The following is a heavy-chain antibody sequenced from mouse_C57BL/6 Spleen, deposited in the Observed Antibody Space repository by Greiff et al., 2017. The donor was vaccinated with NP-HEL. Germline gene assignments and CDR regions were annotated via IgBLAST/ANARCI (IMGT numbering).Heavy chain of an antibody. V-gene: IGHV5-16*01. D-gene: IGHD1-1*01. CDR2: INYDGSST. CDR1: GFTFSDYY. CDR3: ARAPHYYGSSFYFDY. Sequence: EVQLVESEGGLVQPGSSMKLSCTASGFTFSDYYMAWVRQVPEKGLEWVANINYDGSSTYYLDSLKSRFIISRDNAKNILYLQMSSLKSEDTATYYCARAPHYYGSSFYFDYWGQGTTLTVSS. J-gene: IGHJ2*01.